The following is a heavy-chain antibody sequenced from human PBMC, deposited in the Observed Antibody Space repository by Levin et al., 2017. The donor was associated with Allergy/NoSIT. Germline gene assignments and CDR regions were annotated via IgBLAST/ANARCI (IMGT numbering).Heavy chain of an antibody. Sequence: GESLKISCKGSGYSFTSYWIGLVRQMPGKGLEWMGIIYPGDSDTRYSPSFQGQVTISADKSISTAYLQWSSLKASDTAMYYCARGWIAAAGTWDPFDYWGQGTLVTVSS. D-gene: IGHD6-13*01. V-gene: IGHV5-51*01. J-gene: IGHJ4*02. CDR2: IYPGDSDT. CDR3: ARGWIAAAGTWDPFDY. CDR1: GYSFTSYW.